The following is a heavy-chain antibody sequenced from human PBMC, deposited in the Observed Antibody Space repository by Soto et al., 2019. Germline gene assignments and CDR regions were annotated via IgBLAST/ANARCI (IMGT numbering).Heavy chain of an antibody. Sequence: QITLNESGPTVVRPTETLTLTCRFSGFSLTTSGVGVGWIRQSPGKAPEWLALIHWDDDKRHSASLKSRLTITKDTSKNQVVLTVSDLDPTDRATYYCAHRVLRTVFGLVTTTAIYFDFWGQGTPVAVSS. V-gene: IGHV2-5*02. CDR3: AHRVLRTVFGLVTTTAIYFDF. CDR1: GFSLTTSGVG. J-gene: IGHJ4*02. CDR2: IHWDDDK. D-gene: IGHD3-3*01.